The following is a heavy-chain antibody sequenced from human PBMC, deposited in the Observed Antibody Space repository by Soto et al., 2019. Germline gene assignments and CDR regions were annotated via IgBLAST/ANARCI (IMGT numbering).Heavy chain of an antibody. CDR2: IYGGDTT. CDR3: ARDGGARGGFAP. CDR1: GFIVSDNF. V-gene: IGHV3-53*01. J-gene: IGHJ5*02. D-gene: IGHD3-10*01. Sequence: EVQLVESGGGLIQPGGSLRLSCAASGFIVSDNFMNWVRQAPGKGLEWVSVIYGGDTTYYADSVKGRFTISRDKSKNIPYLQMTLLRGKETPVYYCARDGGARGGFAPWGQGALVTVSS.